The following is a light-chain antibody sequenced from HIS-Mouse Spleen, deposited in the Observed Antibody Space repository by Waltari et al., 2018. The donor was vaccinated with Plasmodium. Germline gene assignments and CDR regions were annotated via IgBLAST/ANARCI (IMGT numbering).Light chain of an antibody. CDR3: QQDYNLPYT. CDR1: QSVSSSY. V-gene: IGKV3D-7*01. J-gene: IGKJ2*01. CDR2: GAS. Sequence: EIVMTQSPETLSLSPGERATLSCRASQSVSSSYLSWYQQKPGQAPRLLIYGASTRATGIPARFSGSGSGTDFTLTISSLQPEDFAVYYCQQDYNLPYTFGQGTKLEIK.